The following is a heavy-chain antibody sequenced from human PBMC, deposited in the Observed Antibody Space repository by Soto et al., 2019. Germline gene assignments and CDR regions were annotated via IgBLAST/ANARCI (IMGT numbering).Heavy chain of an antibody. D-gene: IGHD5-12*01. J-gene: IGHJ3*02. CDR3: ARDRRGLQFLAFDI. V-gene: IGHV1-69*06. CDR2: IIPIFGTA. Sequence: ASVKVSCKASGGTFSSYAMSWVRQARGQGLEWMGGIIPIFGTANYAQKFQGRVTITADKSTSTAYMELSSLRSEDTAVYYCARDRRGLQFLAFDIWGQATKVTVSS. CDR1: GGTFSSYA.